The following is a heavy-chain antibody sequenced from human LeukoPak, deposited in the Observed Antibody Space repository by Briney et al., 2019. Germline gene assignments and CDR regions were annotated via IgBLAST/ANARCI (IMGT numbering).Heavy chain of an antibody. CDR2: ISGSGGST. D-gene: IGHD6-13*01. CDR1: GFTFSSYA. J-gene: IGHJ4*02. Sequence: GGSLRLSCAASGFTFSSYAMSWVRQAPGKGLEWVSAISGSGGSTYYADSVKGRFTISRDNSKNTLFLQMNSLRAEDTAVYYCAKDGVAAAGTELDYWGQGTLVTVSS. V-gene: IGHV3-23*01. CDR3: AKDGVAAAGTELDY.